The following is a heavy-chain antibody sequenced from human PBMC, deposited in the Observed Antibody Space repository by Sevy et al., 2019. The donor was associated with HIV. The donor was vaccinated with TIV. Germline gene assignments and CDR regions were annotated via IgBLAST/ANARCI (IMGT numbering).Heavy chain of an antibody. CDR2: IFSSGST. CDR1: GFTVNDKY. Sequence: GGCLRLSCAISGFTVNDKYIIWVRQAPGKGLEGVSVIFSSGSTYYAESAKGRFTISRDNSKNTVDLQMNSVRAEDTAVYYCVSVFLSYRSGWSYFDYWGQGTLVHVSS. D-gene: IGHD6-19*01. CDR3: VSVFLSYRSGWSYFDY. V-gene: IGHV3-66*02. J-gene: IGHJ4*02.